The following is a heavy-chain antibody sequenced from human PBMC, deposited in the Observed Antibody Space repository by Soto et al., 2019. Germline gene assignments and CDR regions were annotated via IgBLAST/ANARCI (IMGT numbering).Heavy chain of an antibody. Sequence: TGGSLRLSCAASGFTFSSYGMHWVRQAPGKGLEWVAVIWYDGSNKYYADSVKGRFTISRDNSKNTLYLQMNSLRAEDTAVYYCAREKEYYYDSSGLFAFDIWGQGTMVTVSS. CDR2: IWYDGSNK. V-gene: IGHV3-33*01. CDR3: AREKEYYYDSSGLFAFDI. J-gene: IGHJ3*02. CDR1: GFTFSSYG. D-gene: IGHD3-22*01.